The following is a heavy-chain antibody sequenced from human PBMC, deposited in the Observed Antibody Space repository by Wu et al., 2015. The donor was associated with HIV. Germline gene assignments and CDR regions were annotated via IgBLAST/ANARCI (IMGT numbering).Heavy chain of an antibody. CDR1: GGTFSSYA. CDR2: IIPIFGTA. CDR3: ASRGSGGSSGYYYYYGMDV. D-gene: IGHD2-15*01. Sequence: QVQLVQSGAEVKKPGSSVKVSCKASGGTFSSYAISWVRQAPGQGLEWMGGIIPIFGTANYAQKFQGRVTITTDESTSTAYMELSSLRSEDTAVYYCASRGSGGSSGYYYYYGMDVWGQGTTVTVSS. J-gene: IGHJ6*02. V-gene: IGHV1-69*05.